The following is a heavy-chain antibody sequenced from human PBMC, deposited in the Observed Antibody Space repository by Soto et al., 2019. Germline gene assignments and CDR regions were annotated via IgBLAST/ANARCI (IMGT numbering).Heavy chain of an antibody. V-gene: IGHV1-18*01. CDR2: ISAYNGNT. CDR1: GYTFTSYG. J-gene: IGHJ6*02. CDR3: AREEIYCTNGVCQDYYGMDV. D-gene: IGHD2-8*01. Sequence: ASVKVSCKASGYTFTSYGISWVRQAPGQGLEWMGWISAYNGNTNYAQKLQGRVTMTTDTSTSTAYMELRSLRSDGTAVYYCAREEIYCTNGVCQDYYGMDVWGQGTTVTVSS.